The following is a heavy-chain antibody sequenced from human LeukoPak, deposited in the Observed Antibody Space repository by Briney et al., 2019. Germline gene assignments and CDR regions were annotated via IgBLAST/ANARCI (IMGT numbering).Heavy chain of an antibody. Sequence: XSCAXSGFTFSSYSXNWVRQAPGKGLXWVSSISSSSSYIYYADSVKGRFTISRDNAKNSLYLQMNSLRAEDTAVYYCAREYSGSYSTYWGQGTLVTVSS. D-gene: IGHD1-26*01. V-gene: IGHV3-21*01. CDR2: ISSSSSYI. CDR1: GFTFSSYS. J-gene: IGHJ4*02. CDR3: AREYSGSYSTY.